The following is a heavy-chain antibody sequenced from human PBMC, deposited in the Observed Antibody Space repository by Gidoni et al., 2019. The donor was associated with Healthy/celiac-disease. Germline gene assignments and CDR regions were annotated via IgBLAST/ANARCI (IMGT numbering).Heavy chain of an antibody. Sequence: SSYGMHWVRQAPGKGLEWVAVISYDGSNKYYADSVKGRFTISRDNSKNTLYLQMNSLRAEDTAVYYCAKTLPFGVVTIGMDVWGQGTTVTVSS. V-gene: IGHV3-30*18. D-gene: IGHD3-3*01. CDR2: ISYDGSNK. CDR1: SSYG. CDR3: AKTLPFGVVTIGMDV. J-gene: IGHJ6*02.